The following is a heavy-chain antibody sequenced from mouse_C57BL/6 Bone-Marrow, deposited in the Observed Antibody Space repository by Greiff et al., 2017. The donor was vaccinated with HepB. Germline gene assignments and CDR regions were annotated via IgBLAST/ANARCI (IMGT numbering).Heavy chain of an antibody. D-gene: IGHD4-1*01. J-gene: IGHJ4*01. CDR3: ARSGKLTYAMDY. CDR1: GYTFTSYG. CDR2: SDPRSGNT. V-gene: IGHV1-81*01. Sequence: QVQLKESGAELARSGASVKLSCKASGYTFTSYGISWVKQRTGQGLEWIGESDPRSGNTYYNEKFKGMATLTADKSSSIAYMELRSLKSEDSAVYFCARSGKLTYAMDYWGQGTSVNVSS.